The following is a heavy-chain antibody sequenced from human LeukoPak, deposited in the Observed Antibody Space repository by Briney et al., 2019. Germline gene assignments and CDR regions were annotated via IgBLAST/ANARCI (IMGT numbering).Heavy chain of an antibody. CDR1: GFTFSRYG. D-gene: IGHD3-10*01. CDR2: INWNGGST. J-gene: IGHJ6*03. Sequence: GGSLRLSCAASGFTFSRYGMHWVRQAPGKGLEWVSGINWNGGSTGYADSVKGRFTIPRDNAKNSLYLQMNSLRAEDTALYYGAGGYGSAGYYYYMDVWGKGTTVTVSS. CDR3: AGGYGSAGYYYYMDV. V-gene: IGHV3-20*04.